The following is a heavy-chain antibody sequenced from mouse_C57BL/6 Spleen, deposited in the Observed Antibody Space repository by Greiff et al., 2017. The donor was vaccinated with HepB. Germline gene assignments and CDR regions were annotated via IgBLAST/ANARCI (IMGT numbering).Heavy chain of an antibody. J-gene: IGHJ4*01. CDR2: INPSSGYT. CDR1: GYTFTSYT. D-gene: IGHD1-1*01. V-gene: IGHV1-4*01. Sequence: QVQLKESGAELARPGASVKMSCKASGYTFTSYTMHWVKQRPGQGLEWIGYINPSSGYTKYNQKFKDKATLTADKSSSTAYMQLSSLTSEDSAVYYRAREVAKKAMDYWGQGTSVTVSS. CDR3: AREVAKKAMDY.